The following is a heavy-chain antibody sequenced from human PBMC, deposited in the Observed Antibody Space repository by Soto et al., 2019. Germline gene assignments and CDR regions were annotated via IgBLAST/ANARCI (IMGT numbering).Heavy chain of an antibody. D-gene: IGHD3-10*01. V-gene: IGHV4-34*01. J-gene: IGHJ6*02. CDR1: GGSFSGYY. CDR2: INHSGST. CDR3: ARGGNGLLWFGELFFPYYYYGMDV. Sequence: QVQLQQWGAGLLKPSETLSLTCAVYGGSFSGYYWSWIRQPPGKGLEWIGEINHSGSTNYNPSLKSRVTISVDTSKNQFSLKLSSVTAADTAVYYCARGGNGLLWFGELFFPYYYYGMDVWGQGTTVTVSS.